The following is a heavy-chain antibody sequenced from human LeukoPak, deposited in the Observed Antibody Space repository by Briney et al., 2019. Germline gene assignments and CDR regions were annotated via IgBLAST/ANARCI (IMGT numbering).Heavy chain of an antibody. J-gene: IGHJ4*02. CDR1: GGSLSGYY. CDR3: ARGPAWRRLLLSVSRRGGYFDY. Sequence: PSETLSLTCGVYGGSLSGYYWSWIRQPPEKGLEWIGEINHSGSTNYNPSLKSRVTISADTSKNQFSLKLSSVTAADTAVYYCARGPAWRRLLLSVSRRGGYFDYWGQGILVTVSS. CDR2: INHSGST. D-gene: IGHD2-15*01. V-gene: IGHV4-34*01.